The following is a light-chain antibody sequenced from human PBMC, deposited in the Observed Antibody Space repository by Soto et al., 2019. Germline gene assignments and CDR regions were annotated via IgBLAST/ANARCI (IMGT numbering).Light chain of an antibody. CDR2: KAS. V-gene: IGKV1-5*03. Sequence: DIQLTQSPSTLSASVGDRVTITCRASQSISSWLAWYQQKPGQAPKLLIYKASSLESGVPSRFSGSGSGTEFTLTISSLQPDDFATYSCQQSVTFGPGTKVDIK. CDR1: QSISSW. J-gene: IGKJ3*01. CDR3: QQSVT.